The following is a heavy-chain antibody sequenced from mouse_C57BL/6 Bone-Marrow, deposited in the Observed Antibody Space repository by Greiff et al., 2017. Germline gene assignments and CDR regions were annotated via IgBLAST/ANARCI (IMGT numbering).Heavy chain of an antibody. Sequence: EVQLVESGGGLVKPGGSLKLSCAASGFTFSSYAMSWVRQTPEQRLEWVATISDGGSYTYYPDNVKGRFTISRDNARNNLYLQMSHLKSEDTAMDYCAKARLRYWYFEVWGAGTTVTVSS. V-gene: IGHV5-4*01. CDR1: GFTFSSYA. D-gene: IGHD2-4*01. CDR3: AKARLRYWYFEV. CDR2: ISDGGSYT. J-gene: IGHJ1*01.